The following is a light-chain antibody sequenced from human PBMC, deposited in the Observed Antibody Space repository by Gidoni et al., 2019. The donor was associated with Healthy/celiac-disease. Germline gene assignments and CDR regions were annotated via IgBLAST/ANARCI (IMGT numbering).Light chain of an antibody. Sequence: DIVMTKSPLSLPVTPGEPASISCRSSQSLLHSNGYNYLDWYLQKPGQSPQLLIYLGSTRASGVPDRFSGSGSGTDFTLKISRVEAEDVGVYYCMQALQTPRTFGQGTKLEIK. CDR3: MQALQTPRT. CDR2: LGS. CDR1: QSLLHSNGYNY. J-gene: IGKJ2*02. V-gene: IGKV2-28*01.